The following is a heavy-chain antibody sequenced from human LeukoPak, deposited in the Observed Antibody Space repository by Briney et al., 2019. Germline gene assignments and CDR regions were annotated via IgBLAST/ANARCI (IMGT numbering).Heavy chain of an antibody. CDR3: ARDLSVSGSSDRDY. V-gene: IGHV1-2*02. J-gene: IGHJ4*02. CDR2: INPNSGGT. Sequence: ASVKVSCKASGYTFTGYYMHWVRQAPGQGLEWMGWINPNSGGTNYAQKFQGRVTMTRDTSISTAYMELSRLRSDDTAVYYCARDLSVSGSSDRDYWGQGTLVTVSS. D-gene: IGHD1-26*01. CDR1: GYTFTGYY.